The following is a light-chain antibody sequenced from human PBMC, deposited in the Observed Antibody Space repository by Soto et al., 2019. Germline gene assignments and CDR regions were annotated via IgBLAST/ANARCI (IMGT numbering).Light chain of an antibody. CDR3: QQYNEWPPLT. CDR2: DAS. Sequence: EIVLTQSPATLSLSPGERATLSCRASQSVSSYLAWYQQKPGQAPRLLIYDASTRATGIPARFSASGSGTEFTLTISSLQSEDFAVYFCQQYNEWPPLTFGGGTKVEI. V-gene: IGKV3-15*01. J-gene: IGKJ4*01. CDR1: QSVSSY.